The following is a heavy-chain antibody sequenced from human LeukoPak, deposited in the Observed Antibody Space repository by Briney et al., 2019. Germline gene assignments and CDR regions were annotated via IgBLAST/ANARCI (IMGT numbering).Heavy chain of an antibody. Sequence: VASVKVSCKASGYTFTNYAIHWVRQAPGQGLEWMGWINTDNGNRKYAQKFQGRVTITSDTSANTVNMELTSLRSEDTAVYFCARDLRPHCGGDCYSNYWGQGTLVTVSS. CDR3: ARDLRPHCGGDCYSNY. V-gene: IGHV1-3*04. D-gene: IGHD2-21*02. CDR1: GYTFTNYA. J-gene: IGHJ4*02. CDR2: INTDNGNR.